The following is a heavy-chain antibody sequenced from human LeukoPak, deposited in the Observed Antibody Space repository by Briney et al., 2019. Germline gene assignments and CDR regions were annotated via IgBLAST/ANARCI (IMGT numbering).Heavy chain of an antibody. CDR2: IYYSGST. Sequence: SETLSLTCTVSGGSISSSSYYWGWIRQPPGKGLEWIGSIYYSGSTYYNPSLKSRVTISVDTSKNQFSLKLSSVTAADTAVYYCARRPPDYYDSSGYFPLYYFDYWGQGTLVTVSS. V-gene: IGHV4-39*07. CDR1: GGSISSSSYY. D-gene: IGHD3-22*01. J-gene: IGHJ4*02. CDR3: ARRPPDYYDSSGYFPLYYFDY.